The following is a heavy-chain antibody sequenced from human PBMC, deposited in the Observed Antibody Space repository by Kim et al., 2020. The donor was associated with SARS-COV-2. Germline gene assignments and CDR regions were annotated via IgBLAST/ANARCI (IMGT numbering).Heavy chain of an antibody. CDR1: GFTFSSYG. J-gene: IGHJ4*02. Sequence: GGSLRLSCAASGFTFSSYGMHWVRQAPGKGLEWVAVIWYDGSNKYYADSVKGRFTISRDNSKNTLYLQMNSLRAEDTAVYYCVREGIVGATTGNDYWGQGTLVTVSS. CDR3: VREGIVGATTGNDY. V-gene: IGHV3-33*01. CDR2: IWYDGSNK. D-gene: IGHD1-26*01.